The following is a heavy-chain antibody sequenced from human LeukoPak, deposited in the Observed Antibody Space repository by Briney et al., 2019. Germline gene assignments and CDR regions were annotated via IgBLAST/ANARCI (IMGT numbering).Heavy chain of an antibody. D-gene: IGHD3-16*01. CDR1: GFTFSSHG. Sequence: PGGSLRLSCVASGFTFSSHGMHWVRQAPGKGLEWVAVIWYDASNKYYADSVKGRFTISRDNSKNTLYLHMNSLRAEDTAVYYCTRWGDNKILDYWGQGTLVTVSS. CDR3: TRWGDNKILDY. J-gene: IGHJ4*02. V-gene: IGHV3-33*01. CDR2: IWYDASNK.